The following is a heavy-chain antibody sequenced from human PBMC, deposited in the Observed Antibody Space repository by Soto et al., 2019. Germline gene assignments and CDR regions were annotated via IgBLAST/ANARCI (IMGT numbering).Heavy chain of an antibody. Sequence: SDILSLTCTFSGNSIISYSWSWIRQPPGKGLEWIGNIHYNGNTKYSPSLKSRVTMSVDTSKNHFSLKLISVTTADTAVYFCAREGNLGRWIQPLDSWGQGTLVTVS. CDR3: AREGNLGRWIQPLDS. J-gene: IGHJ4*02. D-gene: IGHD2-2*03. CDR1: GNSIISYS. CDR2: IHYNGNT. V-gene: IGHV4-59*01.